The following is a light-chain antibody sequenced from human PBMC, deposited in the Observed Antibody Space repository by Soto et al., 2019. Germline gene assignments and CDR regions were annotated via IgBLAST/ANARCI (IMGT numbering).Light chain of an antibody. CDR1: QSVSSN. CDR2: GAS. Sequence: EIVMTQSPATLSVSPGERATLSCRASQSVSSNLAWYQQKPGQAPRLLVYGASTRATGIPARFSGSGSGTQFTLTISSLQSEDFAVYYCQQHNNWPLTFGGGPRWRSN. CDR3: QQHNNWPLT. J-gene: IGKJ4*01. V-gene: IGKV3-15*01.